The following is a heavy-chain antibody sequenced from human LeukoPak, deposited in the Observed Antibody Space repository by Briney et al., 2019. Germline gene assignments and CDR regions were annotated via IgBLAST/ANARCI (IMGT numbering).Heavy chain of an antibody. D-gene: IGHD3-10*01. Sequence: SETLSLTCAVYSGSFSDYYWSWIRQPPGKGLEWIGEINHGGSTNYNPSLKSRVTISIDTSKKQFYLKLNSVTAADTAVYYCARRRGYYDSGSYYGLDIDYWGQGTLVTVSS. J-gene: IGHJ4*02. V-gene: IGHV4-34*01. CDR3: ARRRGYYDSGSYYGLDIDY. CDR2: INHGGST. CDR1: SGSFSDYY.